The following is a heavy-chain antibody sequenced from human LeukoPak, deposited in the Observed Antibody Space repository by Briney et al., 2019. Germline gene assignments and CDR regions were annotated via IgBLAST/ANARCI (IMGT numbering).Heavy chain of an antibody. CDR3: ASNGHSGRYFDWLLYHYYYYMDV. Sequence: GGTLRLSCAASGFTFSSYGMSWVRQAPGKGLEWVSAISGSGGSTYYADSVKGRFTISRDNSKNTLYLQMNSLRAEDTAVYYCASNGHSGRYFDWLLYHYYYYMDVWGKGTTVTVSS. V-gene: IGHV3-23*01. CDR2: ISGSGGST. J-gene: IGHJ6*03. D-gene: IGHD3-9*01. CDR1: GFTFSSYG.